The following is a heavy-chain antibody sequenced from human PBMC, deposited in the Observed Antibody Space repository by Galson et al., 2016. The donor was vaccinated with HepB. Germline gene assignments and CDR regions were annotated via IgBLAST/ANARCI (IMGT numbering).Heavy chain of an antibody. J-gene: IGHJ3*01. CDR3: AVLESSGSSFSGYTFDV. Sequence: SLRLSCAASGFSFNAYAIHWVRQPPGKGLEWVALVSYDGNTKFYADSVKGRFTISRDNSENTLYLQMNSLRPEDTAVYYCAVLESSGSSFSGYTFDVWGQGTTINVSS. CDR1: GFSFNAYA. D-gene: IGHD1-26*01. V-gene: IGHV3-30*03. CDR2: VSYDGNTK.